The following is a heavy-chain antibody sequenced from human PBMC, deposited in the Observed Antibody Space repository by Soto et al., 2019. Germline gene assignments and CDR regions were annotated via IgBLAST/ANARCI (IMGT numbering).Heavy chain of an antibody. J-gene: IGHJ6*02. CDR3: AKGGLGEWSEGKYYYYGMDV. CDR1: GFTFSNYD. V-gene: IGHV3-23*01. Sequence: PGGSLRLSCAASGFTFSNYDMSWVRQAPGKGLEWVSAISGSGGRTYYADSVKGRFTISRDNSKNTLYLQMNSLRAEDTAVYYCAKGGLGEWSEGKYYYYGMDVWGQGTTVTVSS. D-gene: IGHD3-3*01. CDR2: ISGSGGRT.